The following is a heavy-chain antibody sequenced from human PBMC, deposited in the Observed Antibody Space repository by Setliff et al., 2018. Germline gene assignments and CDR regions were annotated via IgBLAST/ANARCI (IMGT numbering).Heavy chain of an antibody. D-gene: IGHD2-8*02. Sequence: PSETLSLTCAVYGGSFRGFYWTWIRQPPGKGLEWIGVINHSGSSVYNPSLESRVSISVDTSKNQISLNLNSVTVADTAVYYCARQIRPGIALTGGLDYWGQGALVTVSS. V-gene: IGHV4-34*01. CDR1: GGSFRGFY. J-gene: IGHJ4*02. CDR3: ARQIRPGIALTGGLDY. CDR2: INHSGSS.